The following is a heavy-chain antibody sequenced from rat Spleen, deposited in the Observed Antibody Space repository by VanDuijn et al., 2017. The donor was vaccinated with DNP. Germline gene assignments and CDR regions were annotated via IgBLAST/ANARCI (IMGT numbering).Heavy chain of an antibody. CDR1: GFTFSNYA. CDR3: ATSYAHVFDY. Sequence: EVQLVESGGGLVQPGRSLKLSCAASGFTFSNYAMAWVRQAPTKGLEWVASLSTGGDKSAYRDSVKGRFIIFRDDAKSTLYLQMDSLRSEDTATYYCATSYAHVFDYWGQGVMVTVSS. J-gene: IGHJ2*01. D-gene: IGHD1-12*01. CDR2: LSTGGDKS. V-gene: IGHV5-25*01.